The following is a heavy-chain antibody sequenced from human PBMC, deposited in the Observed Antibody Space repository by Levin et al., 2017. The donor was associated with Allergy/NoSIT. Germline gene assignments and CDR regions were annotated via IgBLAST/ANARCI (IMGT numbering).Heavy chain of an antibody. V-gene: IGHV4-59*01. D-gene: IGHD4-11*01. CDR3: ARDRLQGMPKWTYNNYGMGV. CDR2: VYYTGIT. CDR1: GGSTGTYR. J-gene: IGHJ6*02. Sequence: PSETLSLTCTVSGGSTGTYRWNWIRQPPGKGLEWIGAVYYTGITNYSPSLRPRSTISLDRSKNQLSLTLISVTAADTAIYYCARDRLQGMPKWTYNNYGMGVWGQGTSITVSS.